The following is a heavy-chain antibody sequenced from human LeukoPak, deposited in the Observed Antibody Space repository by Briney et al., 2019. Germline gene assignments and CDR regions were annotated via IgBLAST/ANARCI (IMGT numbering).Heavy chain of an antibody. Sequence: GGSLRPSCAASGFTFSNYGMRWVRLAPGKGLGWVAVISYDGSNKYYADSVKGRFTISRDNSKNTLYLQMNSLRAEDTAVYYCAKAEPPGIAAAGHFDYWGQGTLVTVSS. V-gene: IGHV3-30*18. CDR3: AKAEPPGIAAAGHFDY. D-gene: IGHD6-13*01. CDR2: ISYDGSNK. J-gene: IGHJ4*02. CDR1: GFTFSNYG.